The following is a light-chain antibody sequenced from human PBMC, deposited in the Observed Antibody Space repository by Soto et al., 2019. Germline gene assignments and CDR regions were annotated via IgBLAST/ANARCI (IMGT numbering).Light chain of an antibody. CDR2: GAS. CDR1: QSVSSTY. J-gene: IGKJ4*01. Sequence: EIVLTQSPGTLSVSPGDRATLSCRASQSVSSTYLAWYQQKPGQAPRLLISGASSRATGIPDRFSGSGSGTDFTLTISRLEPEDFAVYYCQQYGTSRGTFGGGTKVEIK. CDR3: QQYGTSRGT. V-gene: IGKV3-20*01.